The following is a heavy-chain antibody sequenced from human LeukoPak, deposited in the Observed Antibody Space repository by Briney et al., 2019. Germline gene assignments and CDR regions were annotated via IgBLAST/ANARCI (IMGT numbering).Heavy chain of an antibody. CDR3: ARAIHFSSAY. CDR2: IYNSGST. J-gene: IGHJ4*02. V-gene: IGHV4-59*01. Sequence: PSETLSLTCSVSGGSITNDYWSWIRQPPGKALEWIGEIYNSGSTKYNPSLKSRVAISINTSKNQFSLKLSSVTAADTAVYYCARAIHFSSAYWGQGTLVTVSS. D-gene: IGHD2/OR15-2a*01. CDR1: GGSITNDY.